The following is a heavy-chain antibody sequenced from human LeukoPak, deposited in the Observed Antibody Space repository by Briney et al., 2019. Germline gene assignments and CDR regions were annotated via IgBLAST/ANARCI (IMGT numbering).Heavy chain of an antibody. J-gene: IGHJ4*02. CDR2: INYSGSN. Sequence: SETLSLTCTVSGGSISSSSYYWGWIRQPPGKGLEWIGSINYSGSNHYNASLKSRVTTSVDTSKNQFSLKLSSVTAADTAVYYCARNPFYVWGSYRRPYYFDYWGQGTLVTVSS. V-gene: IGHV4-39*01. CDR1: GGSISSSSYY. CDR3: ARNPFYVWGSYRRPYYFDY. D-gene: IGHD3-16*02.